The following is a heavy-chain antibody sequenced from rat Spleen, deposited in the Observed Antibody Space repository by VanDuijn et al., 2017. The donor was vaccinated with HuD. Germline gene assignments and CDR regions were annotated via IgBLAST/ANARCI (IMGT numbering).Heavy chain of an antibody. CDR1: GFSLTNNG. CDR3: ARYLTTTGVMDA. Sequence: QVQLKESGPGLVQPSQTLSLTCTVSGFSLTNNGVSWVRQPPGKDLEWIAAILSGGSTYYNSALKSRLSISRDTSKSQVFLKMNSLQTEDTAMYFGARYLTTTGVMDAWGQGASVTVSS. J-gene: IGHJ4*01. CDR2: ILSGGST. V-gene: IGHV2S8*01. D-gene: IGHD1-10*01.